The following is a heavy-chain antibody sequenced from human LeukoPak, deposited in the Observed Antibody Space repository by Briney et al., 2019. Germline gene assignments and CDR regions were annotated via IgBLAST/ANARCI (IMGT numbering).Heavy chain of an antibody. CDR2: IFYSGST. CDR1: GGSTSHDS. D-gene: IGHD3-3*01. V-gene: IGHV4-59*08. Sequence: SQTLSLTCTVSGGSTSHDSWSWIRQPPGKGLEWSGDIFYSGSTDYNSGLKSRVTISLDPSKNQFSLKLASVTAADTAVYYCARQDFYYYYMDVWGKGTTVTVSS. J-gene: IGHJ6*03. CDR3: ARQDFYYYYMDV.